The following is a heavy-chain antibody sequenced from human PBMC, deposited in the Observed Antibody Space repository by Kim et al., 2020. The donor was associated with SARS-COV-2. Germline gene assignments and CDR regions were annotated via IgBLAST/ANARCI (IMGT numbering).Heavy chain of an antibody. CDR1: GYIFINYG. V-gene: IGHV1-18*01. D-gene: IGHD6-13*01. CDR3: ARVETGLSGTGIRYNMDV. CDR2: INTYNNKT. J-gene: IGHJ6*02. Sequence: ASVKVSCKASGYIFINYGFSWVRQAPGQGLEWMGWINTYNNKTNYAQRVQGRVSVSTDITKSTAYMELRSLTFDDTAVYYCARVETGLSGTGIRYNMDVWGQGTTVTVSS.